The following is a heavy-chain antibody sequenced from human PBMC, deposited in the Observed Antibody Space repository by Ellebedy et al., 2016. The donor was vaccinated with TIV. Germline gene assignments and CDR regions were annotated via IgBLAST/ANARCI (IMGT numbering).Heavy chain of an antibody. CDR2: INPSRGTT. V-gene: IGHV1-46*03. Sequence: ASVKVSXKASGYTFSNHYIHWVRQAPRQGLEWMGMINPSRGTTDYAQKFQGRVTMTRDTSTKTVYAELSSLRSEDTAVYYCAGSDISPAGTDALDIWGQGTLVTVSS. J-gene: IGHJ3*02. D-gene: IGHD5-12*01. CDR3: AGSDISPAGTDALDI. CDR1: GYTFSNHY.